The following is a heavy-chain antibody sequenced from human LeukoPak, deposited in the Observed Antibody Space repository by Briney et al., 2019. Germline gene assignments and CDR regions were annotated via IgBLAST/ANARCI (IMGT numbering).Heavy chain of an antibody. D-gene: IGHD2-15*01. CDR1: GGSISSYY. CDR2: IYYSGST. Sequence: PSETLSLTCTVSGGSISSYYWSWIRQPPGKGLEWIGYIYYSGSTNYNPSLKSRVTISVDTSKNQFSLKLSSVTAADTAVYYCARVYCSGGSCYSADDAFDIWGQGTMVTVSS. J-gene: IGHJ3*02. V-gene: IGHV4-59*01. CDR3: ARVYCSGGSCYSADDAFDI.